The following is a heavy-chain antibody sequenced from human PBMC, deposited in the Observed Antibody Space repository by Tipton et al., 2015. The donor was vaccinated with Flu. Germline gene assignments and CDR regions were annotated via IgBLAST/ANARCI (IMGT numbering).Heavy chain of an antibody. J-gene: IGHJ4*02. V-gene: IGHV4-4*02. Sequence: SLRLSCAVSGGSISSSNWWSWVRQPPGKGLEWIGEIYHSGSSNYNPSLKSRDTISVYKSKNQFSLKLSSATAADTAVYYCERGTTALNYFDYWGQGTLVTVTS. CDR1: GGSISSSNW. D-gene: IGHD4-17*01. CDR3: ERGTTALNYFDY. CDR2: IYHSGSS.